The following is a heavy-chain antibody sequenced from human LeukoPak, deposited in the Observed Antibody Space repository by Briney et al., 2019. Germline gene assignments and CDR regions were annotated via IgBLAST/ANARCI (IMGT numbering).Heavy chain of an antibody. J-gene: IGHJ4*02. D-gene: IGHD2-15*01. Sequence: PGGSLRLSCATSGFSVSSYWLLWVRHSPAKGLVWVSRVNGNGRSTSYADSVKGRFTISRDNAKNTLYLHMTSLRVEDSAVYYCVISFRIPYCSGNSCYATDFVFWGQGTLVTVSS. CDR1: GFSVSSYW. V-gene: IGHV3-74*01. CDR3: VISFRIPYCSGNSCYATDFVF. CDR2: VNGNGRST.